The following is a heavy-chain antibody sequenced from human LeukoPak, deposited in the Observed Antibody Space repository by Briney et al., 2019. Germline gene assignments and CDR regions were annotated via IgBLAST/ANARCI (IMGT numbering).Heavy chain of an antibody. V-gene: IGHV1-2*06. Sequence: ASVKVSCKASGYTFTGYYMHWVRQAPGQGLEWMGRINPNSGGTNYAQKFQGRVTMTRDTSISTAYMELSRLRSDDTAVYYCARAATRGGEDYYYMHVWGKGTTVTVSS. CDR2: INPNSGGT. D-gene: IGHD6-25*01. CDR3: ARAATRGGEDYYYMHV. CDR1: GYTFTGYY. J-gene: IGHJ6*03.